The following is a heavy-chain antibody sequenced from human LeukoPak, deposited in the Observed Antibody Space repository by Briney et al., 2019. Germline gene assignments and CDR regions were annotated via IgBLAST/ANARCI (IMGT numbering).Heavy chain of an antibody. J-gene: IGHJ4*02. CDR2: IYSGGST. CDR3: AGAYCFESSDCSFDH. D-gene: IGHD3-22*01. V-gene: IGHV3-53*01. Sequence: PGGSLRLSCAASGFTVSSNYMGWVRAASGKGLEWGSVIYSGGSTYYADPVKGRFTISRDNSKHTLSLQMNTLRVEDTAVYYCAGAYCFESSDCSFDHWGQGTLVTVSS. CDR1: GFTVSSNY.